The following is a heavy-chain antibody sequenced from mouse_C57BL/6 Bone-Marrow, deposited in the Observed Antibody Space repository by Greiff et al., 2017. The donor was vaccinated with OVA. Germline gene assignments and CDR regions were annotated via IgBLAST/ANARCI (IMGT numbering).Heavy chain of an antibody. Sequence: QVQLQQPGAELVKPGASVKVSCKASGYTFTSYWMHWVKQRPGQGLEWIGRFHPSDSDTNYNQKFKGKAPLTVDKSSSTAYMQLSSLTSEDSAVYYCARLVPLYIGNYAMDYWGQGTSVTVSA. D-gene: IGHD1-3*01. J-gene: IGHJ4*01. CDR1: GYTFTSYW. CDR2: FHPSDSDT. V-gene: IGHV1-74*01. CDR3: ARLVPLYIGNYAMDY.